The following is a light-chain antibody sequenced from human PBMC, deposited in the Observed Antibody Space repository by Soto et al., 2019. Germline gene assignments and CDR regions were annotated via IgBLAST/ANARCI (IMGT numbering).Light chain of an antibody. Sequence: AIQYTQSPSSLSASVEDSFTLTCRASQGISSALAWYQQKPGKAPKLLIYDASSLESGVPSRFSGSGSGTDFTLTISSLQPEDFAPYYCQQFNNYPLTFGGGTKVDIK. CDR1: QGISSA. V-gene: IGKV1D-13*01. CDR2: DAS. J-gene: IGKJ4*01. CDR3: QQFNNYPLT.